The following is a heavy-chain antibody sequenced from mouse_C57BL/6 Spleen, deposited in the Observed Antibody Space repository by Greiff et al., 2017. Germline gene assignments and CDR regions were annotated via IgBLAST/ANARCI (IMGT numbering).Heavy chain of an antibody. CDR2: ISSGSSTI. CDR3: ARKEGFYYAMDY. V-gene: IGHV5-17*01. CDR1: GFTFSDYG. Sequence: EVKVVESGGGLVKPGGSLKLSCAASGFTFSDYGMHWVRQAPGKGLEWVAYISSGSSTIYYADTVKGRFTISRDNAKNTLFLQMTSLRSEDTAMYYCARKEGFYYAMDYWGQGTSVTVSS. J-gene: IGHJ4*01.